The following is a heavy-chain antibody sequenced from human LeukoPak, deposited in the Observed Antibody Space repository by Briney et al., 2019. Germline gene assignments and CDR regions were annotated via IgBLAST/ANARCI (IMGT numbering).Heavy chain of an antibody. CDR2: IYTSGST. J-gene: IGHJ6*03. CDR3: ARLVGKYYYDSSGYSQRYYYYYMDV. V-gene: IGHV4-4*07. D-gene: IGHD3-22*01. Sequence: TTSETLSLTCTVSGGSISSYYWSWIRQPAGKGLEWIGRIYTSGSTNYNPSLKSRVTISVDTSKDQFSLKLSSVTAADTAVYYCARLVGKYYYDSSGYSQRYYYYYMDVWGKGTTVTISS. CDR1: GGSISSYY.